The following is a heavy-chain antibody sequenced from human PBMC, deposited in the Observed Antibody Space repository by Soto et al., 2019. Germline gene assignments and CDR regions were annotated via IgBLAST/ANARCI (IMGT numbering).Heavy chain of an antibody. V-gene: IGHV3-30*04. D-gene: IGHD2-2*01. Sequence: GGSLRLSCEASGFTFSSYAIHWVRQAPGKGLGWGAVISDDGSNKYYADSVKGRFTISRDNSKNTLYLQMNSLRAEDTAVYYCARGVFYCSSTSCYVFDYWGQGTLVTVSS. CDR3: ARGVFYCSSTSCYVFDY. CDR2: ISDDGSNK. J-gene: IGHJ4*02. CDR1: GFTFSSYA.